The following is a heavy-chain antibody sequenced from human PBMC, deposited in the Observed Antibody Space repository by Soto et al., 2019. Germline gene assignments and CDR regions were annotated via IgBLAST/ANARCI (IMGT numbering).Heavy chain of an antibody. CDR2: IWYDGSEK. D-gene: IGHD3-22*01. J-gene: IGHJ6*02. Sequence: QVKLVESGGGVVQPGRSLRLSCAASGFTFSSYGMHWVRQAPGKGLEWVAGIWYDGSEKYYGDSVKGRFTISRDNSRNTLYLQMNSLRGEDTAMYYCARASFDTSGDYYNGMDDWGQGTTVTVSS. CDR1: GFTFSSYG. V-gene: IGHV3-33*01. CDR3: ARASFDTSGDYYNGMDD.